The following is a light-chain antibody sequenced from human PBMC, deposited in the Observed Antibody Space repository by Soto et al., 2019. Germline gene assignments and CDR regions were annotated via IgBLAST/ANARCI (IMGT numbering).Light chain of an antibody. J-gene: IGLJ1*01. CDR1: SSDVGAYNY. Sequence: QSALTQPRSVSGSPGQSVTISCTGTSSDVGAYNYVSWYQQHPGKAPKLMIYDVTKRPSGVPDRFSASKSGNTASLTISGLQAEDEADYYCYSCAGSYSFVFGTGTKVTVL. V-gene: IGLV2-11*01. CDR2: DVT. CDR3: YSCAGSYSFV.